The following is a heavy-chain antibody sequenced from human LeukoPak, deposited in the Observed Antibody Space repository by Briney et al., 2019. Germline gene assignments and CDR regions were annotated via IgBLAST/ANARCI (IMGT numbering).Heavy chain of an antibody. CDR2: IIPIFGTA. Sequence: ASVKVSCKASGGTFSSYAISWVRQAPGQGLEWMGGIIPIFGTANYAQKFQGRVTITADESTSTAYMELSSLRSEDTAVYYCARSDMGRYNWFDPWGQGTLVTVSS. V-gene: IGHV1-69*13. CDR1: GGTFSSYA. CDR3: ARSDMGRYNWFDP. J-gene: IGHJ5*02. D-gene: IGHD3-9*01.